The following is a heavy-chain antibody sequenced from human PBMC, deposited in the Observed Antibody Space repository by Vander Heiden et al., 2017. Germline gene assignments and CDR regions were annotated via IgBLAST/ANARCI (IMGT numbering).Heavy chain of an antibody. CDR3: ASAPYYYDSSGSNWFDP. CDR1: GAPSSSTSGY. V-gene: IGHV4-39*01. Sequence: QLHLQESAPGRVKPPATLSLPSLASGAPSSSTSGYWSWIRQPPGKGLEGMGRNYYSESTYYNPSLKSRVTISVDTSKNQFSLKLSSVTAADTAVYYCASAPYYYDSSGSNWFDPWGQGTLVTVSS. J-gene: IGHJ5*02. D-gene: IGHD3-22*01. CDR2: NYYSEST.